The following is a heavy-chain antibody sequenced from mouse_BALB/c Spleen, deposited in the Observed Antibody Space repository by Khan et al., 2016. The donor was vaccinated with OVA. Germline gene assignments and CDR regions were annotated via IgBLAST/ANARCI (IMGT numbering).Heavy chain of an antibody. Sequence: QVQLQQSGPDLVKPGASVKMSCKASGYTFTDFLISWVKQRPGQGLEWIGEIYPGSGSTYYNEKFRGKAILTSDKSSNTAYMKLNSLTSEDSAVYFWARAGYGGFAYWGRGALVTVSA. CDR1: GYTFTDFL. J-gene: IGHJ3*01. CDR3: ARAGYGGFAY. CDR2: IYPGSGST. D-gene: IGHD3-2*02. V-gene: IGHV1-77*01.